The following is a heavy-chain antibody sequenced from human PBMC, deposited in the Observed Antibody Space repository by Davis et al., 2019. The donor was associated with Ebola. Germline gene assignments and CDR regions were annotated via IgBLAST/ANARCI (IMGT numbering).Heavy chain of an antibody. D-gene: IGHD2-2*01. V-gene: IGHV1-69*04. CDR3: ARDEIYCGSSTCYPAIQGFFYGMDV. Sequence: SVKVSCKASGGTFSSYAISWVRQAPGQGLEWMGRIIPSTGITNYAQTFQQRVTISADKSTSTAYMELSSLRAEDTAVYYCARDEIYCGSSTCYPAIQGFFYGMDVWGQGTTVTVSS. J-gene: IGHJ6*02. CDR1: GGTFSSYA. CDR2: IIPSTGIT.